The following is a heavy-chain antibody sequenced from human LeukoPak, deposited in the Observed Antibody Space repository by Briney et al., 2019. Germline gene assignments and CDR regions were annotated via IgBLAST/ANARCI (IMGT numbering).Heavy chain of an antibody. CDR2: IYHSGST. J-gene: IGHJ4*02. D-gene: IGHD4-11*01. Sequence: SQTLSLTCTVSGGSISSGGYYWSWIRQPPGKGLEWIGYIYHSGSTYYNPSLKSRVTISVDRSKNQFSLKLSSVTAADTAVYYCARDSNYGQVDYWGQGTLVTVSS. V-gene: IGHV4-30-2*01. CDR3: ARDSNYGQVDY. CDR1: GGSISSGGYY.